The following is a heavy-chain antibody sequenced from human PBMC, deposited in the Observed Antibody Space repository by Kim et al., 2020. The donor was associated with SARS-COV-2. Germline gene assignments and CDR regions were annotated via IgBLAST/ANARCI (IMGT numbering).Heavy chain of an antibody. Sequence: GGSLRLSCVVSGLTFSNRWMTWVRQAPGKGLEWVASINEDGSSKYYVDAVEGRFTISRDKARSSLYLQMNSLRVEDTAVYYCATLLGSASTFDYWGQGSEVTVSS. CDR3: ATLLGSASTFDY. D-gene: IGHD2-15*01. J-gene: IGHJ4*02. CDR1: GLTFSNRW. V-gene: IGHV3-7*01. CDR2: INEDGSSK.